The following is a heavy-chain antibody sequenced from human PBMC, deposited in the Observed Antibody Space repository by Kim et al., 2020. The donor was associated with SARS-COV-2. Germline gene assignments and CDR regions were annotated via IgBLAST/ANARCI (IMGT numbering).Heavy chain of an antibody. CDR2: ST. D-gene: IGHD2-15*01. Sequence: STSYAQKFQGRVTMTRDTSTSTVYMELSSLRSEDTAVYYCASLTRDMGDYWGQGTLVTVSS. J-gene: IGHJ4*02. CDR3: ASLTRDMGDY. V-gene: IGHV1-46*01.